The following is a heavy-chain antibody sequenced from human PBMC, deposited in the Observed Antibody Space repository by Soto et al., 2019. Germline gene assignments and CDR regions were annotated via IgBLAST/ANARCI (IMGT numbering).Heavy chain of an antibody. CDR1: GDSVSSNSSA. CDR3: AKSEVLFVEWLDYYYYYTDV. J-gene: IGHJ6*03. V-gene: IGHV6-1*01. D-gene: IGHD3-3*01. CDR2: TYYRSKWYN. Sequence: HSQTLSLTCAISGDSVSSNSSAWNWIRQSPSRGLEWLGRTYYRSKWYNDYAVSVKSRITINPDTSKNQFSLQLNSVTPEDTAAYYCAKSEVLFVEWLDYYYYYTDVWGKGTTLTVS.